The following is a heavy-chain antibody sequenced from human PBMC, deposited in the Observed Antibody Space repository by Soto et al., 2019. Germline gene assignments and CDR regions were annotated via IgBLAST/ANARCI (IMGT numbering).Heavy chain of an antibody. V-gene: IGHV1-18*01. Sequence: ASVKVSCKASGYTLTTYGITWVRQAPGQGLEWIGWISDYNRNTNYAQNLQGRVTLTTDTSTSTAYMELRSLRSDDTAVYYCARDHSTSWYANWLDPWGQGTLVTISS. J-gene: IGHJ5*02. D-gene: IGHD6-13*01. CDR1: GYTLTTYG. CDR3: ARDHSTSWYANWLDP. CDR2: ISDYNRNT.